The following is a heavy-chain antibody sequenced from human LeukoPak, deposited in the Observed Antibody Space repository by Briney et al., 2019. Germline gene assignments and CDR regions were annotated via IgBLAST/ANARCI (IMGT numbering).Heavy chain of an antibody. CDR1: GGSISSSSYY. V-gene: IGHV3-48*03. J-gene: IGHJ4*02. Sequence: LSLTCTVSGGSISSSSYYWGWVRQPPGKGLEWVSYISSSGSTIYYADSVKGRFTISRDNAKNSLYLQMNSLRAEDTAVYYCAREGVYYFDYWGQGTLVTVSS. CDR3: AREGVYYFDY. CDR2: ISSSGSTI.